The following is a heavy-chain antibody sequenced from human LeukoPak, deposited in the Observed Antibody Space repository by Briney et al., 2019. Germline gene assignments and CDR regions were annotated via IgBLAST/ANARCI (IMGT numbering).Heavy chain of an antibody. CDR3: AGGGATGAGSDYYDSSGYYYYFDY. D-gene: IGHD3-22*01. Sequence: PLASVKVSCKASGGTFSSYAISWVRQAPGQGLEWMGGIIPIFGTANYAQKFQGRVTITTDESTSTAYMELSSLGSEDTAVYYRAGGGATGAGSDYYDSSGYYYYFDYWGQGTLVTVSS. CDR1: GGTFSSYA. CDR2: IIPIFGTA. V-gene: IGHV1-69*05. J-gene: IGHJ4*02.